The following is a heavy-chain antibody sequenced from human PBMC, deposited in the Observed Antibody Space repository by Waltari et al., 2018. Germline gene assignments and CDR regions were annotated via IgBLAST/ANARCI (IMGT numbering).Heavy chain of an antibody. V-gene: IGHV4-59*01. CDR1: GGSLSSYY. J-gene: IGHJ5*02. CDR3: ARVHHGYCSSTSCLNWFDP. D-gene: IGHD2-2*01. CDR2: IYYSGST. Sequence: QVQLQESGPGLVKPSETLSLTCTVSGGSLSSYYWRWIRQPPGKGLEWIWYIYYSGSTNYNPSLKSRVTISVDTSKNQFSLKLSSVTAADTAVYYCARVHHGYCSSTSCLNWFDPWGQGTLVTVSS.